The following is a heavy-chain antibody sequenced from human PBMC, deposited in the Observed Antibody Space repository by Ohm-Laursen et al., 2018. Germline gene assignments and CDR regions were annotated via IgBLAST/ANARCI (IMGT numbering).Heavy chain of an antibody. V-gene: IGHV3-72*01. CDR3: VRVDVIQCQGSRHGDLAY. J-gene: IGHJ4*02. Sequence: SLRLSCAASGFTFSDPYMDWVRQAPGKGLEWVGRIRNKAYGYTTEYAASVKGRFTISRDDSKNSVYLQMNSLKTEDTAVYYCVRVDVIQCQGSRHGDLAYWGQGTLVTVSS. CDR1: GFTFSDPY. CDR2: IRNKAYGYTT. D-gene: IGHD4-17*01.